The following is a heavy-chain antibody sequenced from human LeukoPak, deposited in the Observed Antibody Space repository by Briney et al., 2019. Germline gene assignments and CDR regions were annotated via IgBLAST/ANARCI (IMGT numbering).Heavy chain of an antibody. V-gene: IGHV4-59*01. CDR2: MYYSGST. Sequence: SETLSLTCTVSGGSISSYYWSWIRQPPGKGLEWIGYMYYSGSTNYNPSLKSRVTISVDMSKNQVSLKLSSVTAADTAVYYCARFSATTVTFDYWGQGTLVTVSS. D-gene: IGHD4-17*01. CDR1: GGSISSYY. CDR3: ARFSATTVTFDY. J-gene: IGHJ4*02.